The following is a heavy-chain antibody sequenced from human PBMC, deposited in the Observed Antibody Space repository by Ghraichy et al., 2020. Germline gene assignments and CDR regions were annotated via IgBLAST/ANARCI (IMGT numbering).Heavy chain of an antibody. Sequence: SETLSLTCSVSGDSIISSSYYWDWIRQPPGQGLEWIGSIYYSGTNYYSPPLKTRVTVSIATSQIQLSLRLKSVTATDTAVYYCARSAGYYQYFHGLDVWGQGTTFIVS. CDR2: IYYSGTN. CDR1: GDSIISSSYY. V-gene: IGHV4-39*01. J-gene: IGHJ6*02. D-gene: IGHD2-8*01. CDR3: ARSAGYYQYFHGLDV.